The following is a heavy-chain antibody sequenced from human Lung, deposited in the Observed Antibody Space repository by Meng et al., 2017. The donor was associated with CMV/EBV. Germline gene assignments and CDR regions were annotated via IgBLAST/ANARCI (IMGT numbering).Heavy chain of an antibody. CDR3: ASFPPPGKQWLVTDY. D-gene: IGHD6-19*01. CDR2: IYHSGST. V-gene: IGHV4-4*03. J-gene: IGHJ4*02. Sequence: VSLHDSRQGLWKPRGTLPLTSAVSGGSISSSNWWSWVRQPPGKGLEWIGEIYHSGSTNYNPSLKSRVTISVDKSKNQFSLKLSSVTAADTAVYYCASFPPPGKQWLVTDYWGQGTLVTVSS. CDR1: GGSISSSNW.